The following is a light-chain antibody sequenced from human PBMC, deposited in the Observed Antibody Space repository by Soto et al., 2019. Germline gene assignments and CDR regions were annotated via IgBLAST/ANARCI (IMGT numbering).Light chain of an antibody. CDR1: QDITID. J-gene: IGKJ4*01. CDR3: HKYNSFPPT. V-gene: IGKV1-27*01. Sequence: QMTQSPSSLSASVGDTVTITCRASQDITIDVAWYQQKPGKPPSLLISDASTLHSGVPSRFSGSGYATDFTLTISNLQPEDVATYYCHKYNSFPPTFGGGTKV. CDR2: DAS.